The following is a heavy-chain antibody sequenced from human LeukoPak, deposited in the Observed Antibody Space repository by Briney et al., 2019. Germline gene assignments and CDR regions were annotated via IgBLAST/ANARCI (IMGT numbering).Heavy chain of an antibody. V-gene: IGHV5-51*01. J-gene: IGHJ6*02. CDR1: GYSFTGYW. Sequence: KRGESLKISCKASGYSFTGYWIGRVRQMPGKVLEWMGIIYPGDSDTRYSPSFQGQVTISADKSFSTAYLQWNSLKASDTAIYYCARSDQLKWFGDPRRPYYYGMDVWGQGTTVTVSS. D-gene: IGHD3-10*01. CDR3: ARSDQLKWFGDPRRPYYYGMDV. CDR2: IYPGDSDT.